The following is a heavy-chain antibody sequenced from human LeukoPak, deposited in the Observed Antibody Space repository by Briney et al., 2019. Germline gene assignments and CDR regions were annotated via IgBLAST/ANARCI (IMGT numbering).Heavy chain of an antibody. Sequence: HPGGSLRLSCAASGFTFSSYAMSWVRQAPGKGLEWVSAISGSSGSTYYADSVKGRFTISRDNSKNTLYLQMNSLRAEDTAVYYCAKDPYYYGSGSYFDYWGQGTLVTVSS. V-gene: IGHV3-23*01. D-gene: IGHD3-10*01. CDR1: GFTFSSYA. J-gene: IGHJ4*02. CDR3: AKDPYYYGSGSYFDY. CDR2: ISGSSGST.